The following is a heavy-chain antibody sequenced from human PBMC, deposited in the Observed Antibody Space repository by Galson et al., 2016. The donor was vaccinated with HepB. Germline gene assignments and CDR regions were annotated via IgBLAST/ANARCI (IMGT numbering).Heavy chain of an antibody. J-gene: IGHJ4*02. CDR1: GYTFNTYG. V-gene: IGHV1-18*01. CDR3: ARLDTSSWFDYVSEPYYFDY. Sequence: SVKVSCKASGYTFNTYGITWVRQAPGQGLEWMGWINTYTGNTNYAQKFQGRVTMTTETSTSTAYMELGSLTSDDTAVYYCARLDTSSWFDYVSEPYYFDYWGQGTLVTVSS. CDR2: INTYTGNT. D-gene: IGHD6-13*01.